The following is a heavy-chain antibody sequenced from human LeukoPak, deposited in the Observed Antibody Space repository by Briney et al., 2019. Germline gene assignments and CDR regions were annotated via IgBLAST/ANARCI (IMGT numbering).Heavy chain of an antibody. V-gene: IGHV3-30*02. CDR1: GFTFSSYG. CDR3: AKVRWTWENYGPLFDY. D-gene: IGHD1-26*01. CDR2: IRYDGSNK. J-gene: IGHJ4*02. Sequence: GGSLRLSCAASGFTFSSYGMHWVRQAPGKGLEWVAFIRYDGSNKYYADSVKGRFTISRDNSKNTLYLQMNSLRAEDTAVYYCAKVRWTWENYGPLFDYWGQGTLVTVSS.